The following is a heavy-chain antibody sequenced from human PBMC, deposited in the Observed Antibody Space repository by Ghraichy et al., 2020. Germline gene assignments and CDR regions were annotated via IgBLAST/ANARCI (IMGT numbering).Heavy chain of an antibody. D-gene: IGHD3-3*01. J-gene: IGHJ5*02. CDR3: ANHLLYWSGYFSMGDNCFDP. V-gene: IGHV4-39*01. Sequence: GSLRLSCTVSGGSISSDDYYWGWIRQTPGTGLEWIGSRHYSGLNFYNPVLKSRATISVDTSKNQFSLRLSSVTAADTALYYCANHLLYWSGYFSMGDNCFDPWGQGTLVTVSS. CDR1: GGSISSDDYY. CDR2: RHYSGLN.